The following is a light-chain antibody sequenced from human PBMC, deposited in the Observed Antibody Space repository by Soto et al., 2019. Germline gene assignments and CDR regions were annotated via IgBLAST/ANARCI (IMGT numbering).Light chain of an antibody. J-gene: IGLJ1*01. Sequence: QSVLTQPPSASGTPGQRVIISCSGSSSNIGSNTVNWYQQLPGAGPKLLIQSNNQRPSGVPDRFSGSQSGTSASLAISGLQSEDEADYYCAVWDDSLNGYVFGTGTKLTVL. CDR1: SSNIGSNT. CDR2: SNN. V-gene: IGLV1-44*01. CDR3: AVWDDSLNGYV.